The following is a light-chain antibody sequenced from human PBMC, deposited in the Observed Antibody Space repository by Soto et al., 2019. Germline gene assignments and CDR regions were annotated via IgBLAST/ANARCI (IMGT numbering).Light chain of an antibody. CDR3: SSYTSSSVPV. V-gene: IGLV2-14*01. Sequence: QSALTQPASVSGSPGQSITISCTGTSSDVGAYNYVSWYQQHPGKAPKLMIYDVSNRPSGVSNRFSGSKSGNTASLTISGLQAEDEADYYCSSYTSSSVPVFGGGTKVTVL. J-gene: IGLJ2*01. CDR2: DVS. CDR1: SSDVGAYNY.